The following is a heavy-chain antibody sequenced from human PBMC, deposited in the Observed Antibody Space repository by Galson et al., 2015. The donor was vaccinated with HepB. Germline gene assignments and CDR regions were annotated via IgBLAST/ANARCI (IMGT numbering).Heavy chain of an antibody. CDR1: GFTFSSYS. CDR3: ARSMYSRSPRPLAALPYYFDY. CDR2: ISSSSSTI. V-gene: IGHV3-48*01. D-gene: IGHD6-13*01. Sequence: SLRLSCAASGFTFSSYSMNWVRQAPGKGLEWVSYISSSSSTIYYADSVKGRFTISRDNAKNSLYLQMNSLRAEDTAVYYCARSMYSRSPRPLAALPYYFDYWGQGTLVTVSS. J-gene: IGHJ4*02.